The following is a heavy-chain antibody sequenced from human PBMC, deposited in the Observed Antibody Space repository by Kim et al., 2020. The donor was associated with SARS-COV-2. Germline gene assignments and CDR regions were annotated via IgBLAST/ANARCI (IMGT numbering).Heavy chain of an antibody. CDR1: GFTFSSYA. CDR2: ISSNGGSS. J-gene: IGHJ4*02. CDR3: VRDLQIDY. V-gene: IGHV3-64D*09. Sequence: GGSLRLSCSASGFTFSSYAMHWVRQAPGKGLESVSGISSNGGSSYYADSVKGRFTISRDNSKNTLYLQMSSLRTDDTALYYCVRDLQIDYWGQGTLVTVSS.